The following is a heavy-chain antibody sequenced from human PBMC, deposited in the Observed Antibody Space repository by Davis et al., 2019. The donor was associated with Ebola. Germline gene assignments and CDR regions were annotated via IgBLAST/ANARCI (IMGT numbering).Heavy chain of an antibody. Sequence: PGGPLRLSCAASGFSFNKYGMSWVRQALGKGLEWVAAVSRKGGAYYADSVEGRFTVFRDTSTDTLFLQMDSLRDEDTAVYYCAKEMEVTKPYDHWGQGTLVTVSS. CDR1: GFSFNKYG. V-gene: IGHV3-23*01. J-gene: IGHJ4*02. CDR3: AKEMEVTKPYDH. CDR2: VSRKGGA. D-gene: IGHD2-21*02.